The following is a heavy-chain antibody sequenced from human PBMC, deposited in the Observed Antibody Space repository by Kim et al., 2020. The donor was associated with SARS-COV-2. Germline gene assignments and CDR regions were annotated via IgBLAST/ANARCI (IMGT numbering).Heavy chain of an antibody. CDR1: GFTFTSYR. CDR2: INNDGSIT. V-gene: IGHV3-74*01. Sequence: GGSLRLSCATSGFTFTSYRIHWVRQVRGNGLVWVSDINNDGSITRYADAVKGRFTISRDNAKNTVYLQMNSLGAEDTALYYCARDGPGTFDIWGQGTMVTVSS. CDR3: ARDGPGTFDI. J-gene: IGHJ3*02.